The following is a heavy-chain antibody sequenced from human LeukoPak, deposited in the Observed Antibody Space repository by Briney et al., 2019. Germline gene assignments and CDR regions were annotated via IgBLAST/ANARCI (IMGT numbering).Heavy chain of an antibody. V-gene: IGHV5-51*01. CDR1: GYSFTSYW. CDR2: IYPGDSDT. Sequence: GESLKISCKGSGYSFTSYWIGWVRQMPGKGLEWMGIIYPGDSDTRYSPSFQGQVTISADKSISTAYLQWSSLKASDTAVYYCARARGDFWSGYRYYFDYWGQGTLVTVSS. J-gene: IGHJ4*02. CDR3: ARARGDFWSGYRYYFDY. D-gene: IGHD3-3*01.